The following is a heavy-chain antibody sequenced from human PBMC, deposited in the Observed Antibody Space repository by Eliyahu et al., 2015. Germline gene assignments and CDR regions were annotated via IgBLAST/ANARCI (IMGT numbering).Heavy chain of an antibody. Sequence: QVQLVQSGAEVKKPGASVKVSCKASGYTFITYYMHWVRQAPGQGLEWVGKIDPSDGSTNYAQKFKGRVTVTRDTSTSIVYMELSSLRSEDTAVYYCARREDYDYNYFHYWGQGTLVTVSS. CDR2: IDPSDGST. CDR3: ARREDYDYNYFHY. CDR1: GYTFITYY. D-gene: IGHD5-24*01. V-gene: IGHV1-46*01. J-gene: IGHJ4*02.